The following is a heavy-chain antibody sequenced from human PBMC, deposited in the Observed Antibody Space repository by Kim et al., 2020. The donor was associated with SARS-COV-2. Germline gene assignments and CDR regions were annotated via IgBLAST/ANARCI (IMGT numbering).Heavy chain of an antibody. CDR2: INSNDGGT. Sequence: ASVKVSCKASGYTFTSYFIHWVRQAPGQGLEWMGVINSNDGGTNNAQKFQGRVTMTRDTSTTTAYMEVSSLRSEDTAIYYCARDEIGGNRHSSSDRDGLVLWGQGTTVAVSP. CDR3: ARDEIGGNRHSSSDRDGLVL. V-gene: IGHV1-46*01. CDR1: GYTFTSYF. D-gene: IGHD6-13*01. J-gene: IGHJ3*01.